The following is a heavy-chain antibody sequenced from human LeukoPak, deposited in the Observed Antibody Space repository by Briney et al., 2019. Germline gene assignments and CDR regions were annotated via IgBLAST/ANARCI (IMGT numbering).Heavy chain of an antibody. D-gene: IGHD5-18*01. Sequence: PGGSLRLSCETSGFIFSNAWRNWVRQAPGKGLEWVSGISCSGGSTYYADSVKGRFTISRDNSKNTLYLQMNSLRAEDTAVYYCAKDHRAMISPGMDVWGQGTTATVSS. J-gene: IGHJ6*02. V-gene: IGHV3-23*01. CDR2: ISCSGGST. CDR3: AKDHRAMISPGMDV. CDR1: GFIFSNAW.